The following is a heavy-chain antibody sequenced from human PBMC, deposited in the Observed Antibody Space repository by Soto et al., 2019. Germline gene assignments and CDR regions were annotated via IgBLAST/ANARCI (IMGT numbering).Heavy chain of an antibody. CDR2: INPSGGST. D-gene: IGHD3-3*01. Sequence: ASVKVSCKASGYTFTSYYMHWVRQAPGQGLEWMGIINPSGGSTSYAQKFQGRVTMTRDTSTSTVYMELSSLRSEDTAVYYCARGTYYDFWSGNFGSNYYYYYMDVWGKGTTVTVSS. J-gene: IGHJ6*03. CDR1: GYTFTSYY. V-gene: IGHV1-46*03. CDR3: ARGTYYDFWSGNFGSNYYYYYMDV.